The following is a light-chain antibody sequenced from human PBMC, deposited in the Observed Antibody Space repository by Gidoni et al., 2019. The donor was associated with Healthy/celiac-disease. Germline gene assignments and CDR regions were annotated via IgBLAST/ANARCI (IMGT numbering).Light chain of an antibody. CDR3: QQRSNWPPSLT. J-gene: IGKJ4*01. Sequence: EIVLPQSPATLSVSPGERATLSCRASQSVSSYLAWYQQKPGQAPRLLIYDASTRATGIPARFSGSGSGTDFTLTISSLEPEDFAVYYCQQRSNWPPSLTFGGGTKVEIK. CDR2: DAS. CDR1: QSVSSY. V-gene: IGKV3-11*01.